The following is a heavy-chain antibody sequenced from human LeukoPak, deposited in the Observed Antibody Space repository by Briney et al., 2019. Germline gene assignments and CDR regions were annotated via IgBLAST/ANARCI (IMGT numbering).Heavy chain of an antibody. Sequence: PGGSLRLSCAASGFSFSTYGMHWVRQAPGKGLEWLAFIQSDGRNKYYADSVKGRFTISRDNSKNTLFLQMNSLRAEDTAVYYCAKGQRMVRELDYWGQGNLVTVSS. CDR3: AKGQRMVRELDY. D-gene: IGHD3-10*01. V-gene: IGHV3-30*02. CDR1: GFSFSTYG. CDR2: IQSDGRNK. J-gene: IGHJ4*02.